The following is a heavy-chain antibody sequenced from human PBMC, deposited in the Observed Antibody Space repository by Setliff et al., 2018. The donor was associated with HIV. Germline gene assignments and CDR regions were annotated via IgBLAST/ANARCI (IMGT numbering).Heavy chain of an antibody. Sequence: SVKVSCKASGGTFSNYAINWVRQAPGQGLGWRGGIIPIFDTTHYAQKFQGRVTITADESTSTAYMELSSLRSEDTAVYYCARAMKTMVRGVMGYWGQGTLVTVSS. CDR1: GGTFSNYA. CDR2: IIPIFDTT. V-gene: IGHV1-69*13. J-gene: IGHJ4*02. D-gene: IGHD3-10*01. CDR3: ARAMKTMVRGVMGY.